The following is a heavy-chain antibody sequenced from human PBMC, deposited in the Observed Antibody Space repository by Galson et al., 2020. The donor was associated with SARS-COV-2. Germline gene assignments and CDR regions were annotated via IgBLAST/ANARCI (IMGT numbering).Heavy chain of an antibody. J-gene: IGHJ4*02. Sequence: GESLKISCAASGFTFSTYSMNWVRQAPGKGLEWVSYISSSSTIYYADSVKGRFTISRDNAKNSLYLQMNSLRAEDTAVYYCARAPGAYFDYWGQGTLVTVSA. V-gene: IGHV3-48*04. D-gene: IGHD3-10*01. CDR3: ARAPGAYFDY. CDR1: GFTFSTYS. CDR2: ISSSSTI.